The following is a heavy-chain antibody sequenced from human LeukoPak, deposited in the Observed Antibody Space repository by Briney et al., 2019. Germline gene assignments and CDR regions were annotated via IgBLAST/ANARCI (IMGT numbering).Heavy chain of an antibody. CDR3: AKGLRLGELSSGFDY. Sequence: GGSLRLSCGASGFTFSNYAMNWVRQAPGKGLEWVSGISNSGGSAYYADSVKGRFTISRENSRNTLYLQMNSLRAEDTAVYYCAKGLRLGELSSGFDYWGQGTLVTVSS. V-gene: IGHV3-23*01. CDR2: ISNSGGSA. J-gene: IGHJ4*02. D-gene: IGHD3-16*02. CDR1: GFTFSNYA.